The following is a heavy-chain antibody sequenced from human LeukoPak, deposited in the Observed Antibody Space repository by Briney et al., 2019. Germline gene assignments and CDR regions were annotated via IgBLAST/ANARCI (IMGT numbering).Heavy chain of an antibody. J-gene: IGHJ4*02. D-gene: IGHD3-10*01. CDR3: AKGWFGETLHGPHDY. CDR1: ELTFSTYA. CDR2: ISASGSLT. V-gene: IGHV3-23*01. Sequence: GGSLRLSCAASELTFSTYAMSWVRQAPGKGLEWVSSISASGSLTYYADSMKGRFTISRDNAKNILFLQMNSLTVEDTAVYYWAKGWFGETLHGPHDYWGQGTLVTVSS.